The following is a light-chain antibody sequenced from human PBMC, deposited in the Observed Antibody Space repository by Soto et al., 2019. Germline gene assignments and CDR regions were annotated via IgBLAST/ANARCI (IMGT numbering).Light chain of an antibody. Sequence: QSALTQPASVSGSPGQSITISCSGTSSDIGSYNHVAWYQQFPGKSPKLMIYAVSDRPSGVSSRFSGSKSGNTASLTISGLQSEDEADYFCCSYTSRTTYVFGTGTKLTVL. CDR3: CSYTSRTTYV. CDR1: SSDIGSYNH. J-gene: IGLJ1*01. CDR2: AVS. V-gene: IGLV2-14*03.